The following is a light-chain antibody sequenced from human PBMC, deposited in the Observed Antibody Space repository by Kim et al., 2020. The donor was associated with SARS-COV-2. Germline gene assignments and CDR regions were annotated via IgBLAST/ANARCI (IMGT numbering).Light chain of an antibody. V-gene: IGLV2-14*03. CDR1: SSDIGVYNS. CDR2: DVS. J-gene: IGLJ1*01. Sequence: GQSITISCTGTSSDIGVYNSVSCYQQHPGKAPKLMIYDVSNRPPGVSNRFSGSKSGNTASLTISGLQAEDEADYYCSSYTTSSTEVFGTGTKVTVL. CDR3: SSYTTSSTEV.